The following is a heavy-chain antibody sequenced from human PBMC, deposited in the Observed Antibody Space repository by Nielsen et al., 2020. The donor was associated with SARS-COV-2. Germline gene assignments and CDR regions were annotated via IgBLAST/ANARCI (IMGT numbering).Heavy chain of an antibody. CDR3: ARRVDSSGILLKGANWFDP. V-gene: IGHV4-59*08. CDR1: GGSISSYY. Sequence: SETLSLTCTVSGGSISSYYWSWIRQPPGKGLEWIGYIYYSGSTNYNPSLKSRVTISVDTSKNQFSLKLSSVTAADTAVYYCARRVDSSGILLKGANWFDPWGQGTLVTVSS. CDR2: IYYSGST. D-gene: IGHD3-22*01. J-gene: IGHJ5*02.